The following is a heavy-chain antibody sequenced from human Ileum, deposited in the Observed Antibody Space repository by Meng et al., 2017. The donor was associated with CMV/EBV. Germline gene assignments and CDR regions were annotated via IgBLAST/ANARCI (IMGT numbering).Heavy chain of an antibody. Sequence: ASVKVSCKASGYTFTDYYLHWMRQAPGQGLEWMGWIYVKSGDTEYAQKFQGRVTMTRDTSISTVYMELSRLRSDDTAVYYCARVIVTGRADFRHWGQGTRVTVSS. CDR1: GYTFTDYY. D-gene: IGHD1-1*01. J-gene: IGHJ1*01. V-gene: IGHV1-2*02. CDR2: IYVKSGDT. CDR3: ARVIVTGRADFRH.